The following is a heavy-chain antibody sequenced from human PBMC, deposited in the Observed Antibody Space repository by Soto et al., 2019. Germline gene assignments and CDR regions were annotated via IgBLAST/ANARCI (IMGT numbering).Heavy chain of an antibody. CDR3: ARVPTYYYGSGSYSYFDY. CDR1: GGSISSSNW. CDR2: IYHSGST. J-gene: IGHJ4*02. D-gene: IGHD3-10*01. V-gene: IGHV4-4*02. Sequence: SETLSLTCAVSGGSISSSNWWSWVRQPPGKGLEWIGEIYHSGSTNYNPSLKSRVTISVDKSKNQFSLKLSSVTAADTAVYYCARVPTYYYGSGSYSYFDYWGQGTLVTVSS.